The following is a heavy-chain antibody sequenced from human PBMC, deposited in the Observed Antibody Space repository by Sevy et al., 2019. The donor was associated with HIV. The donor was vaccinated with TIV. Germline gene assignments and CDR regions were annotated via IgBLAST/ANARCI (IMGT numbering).Heavy chain of an antibody. CDR3: ARALGIVGATTTTFDY. Sequence: GGSLRLSCAASGFTFSSYWMSWVRQAPGKGLEWVANIKQDGSEKYYVDSVKGRFTISRDNAKNSLYLQMNSLRAEDTVVYYCARALGIVGATTTTFDYWGQGTLVTVSS. J-gene: IGHJ4*02. V-gene: IGHV3-7*01. CDR1: GFTFSSYW. CDR2: IKQDGSEK. D-gene: IGHD1-26*01.